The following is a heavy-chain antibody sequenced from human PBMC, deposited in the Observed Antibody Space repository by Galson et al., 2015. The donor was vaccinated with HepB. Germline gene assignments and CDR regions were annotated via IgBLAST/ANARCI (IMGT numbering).Heavy chain of an antibody. Sequence: SLRLSCAASGFTFSSYWMHWVRQAPGKGLVWVSRINSDGSSTSYADSVKGRFTISRDNAKNTLYLQMNSLRAEDTAVYYCARGASIAAAAVSYYYYYGMDVWGQGTTVTVSS. CDR3: ARGASIAAAAVSYYYYYGMDV. CDR2: INSDGSST. CDR1: GFTFSSYW. J-gene: IGHJ6*02. V-gene: IGHV3-74*01. D-gene: IGHD6-13*01.